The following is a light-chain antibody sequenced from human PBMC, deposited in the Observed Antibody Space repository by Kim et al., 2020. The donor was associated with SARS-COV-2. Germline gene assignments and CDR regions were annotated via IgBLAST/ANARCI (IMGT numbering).Light chain of an antibody. J-gene: IGLJ2*01. CDR2: QDY. V-gene: IGLV3-1*01. Sequence: SYELTQPPSVSVSPGQTARITCSGDKLGDKYVSWYQQKPGQFPVLVVYQDYKRPSGAPERFSGSNSGNTATLTISGTQALDEADYYCQAWDSSTVVFSGG. CDR3: QAWDSSTVV. CDR1: KLGDKY.